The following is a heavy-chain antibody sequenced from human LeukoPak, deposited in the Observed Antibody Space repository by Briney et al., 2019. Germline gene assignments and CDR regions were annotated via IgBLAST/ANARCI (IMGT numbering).Heavy chain of an antibody. CDR1: GGSFSGYY. CDR3: AREPSSGFDYYYYMDV. V-gene: IGHV4-34*01. CDR2: IYYSGST. D-gene: IGHD3-10*01. J-gene: IGHJ6*03. Sequence: NTSETLSLTCAVYGGSFSGYYWSWIRQPPGKGLEWIGSIYYSGSTYYNPSLKSRVTISVDTSKNQFSLKLSSVTAADTAVYYCAREPSSGFDYYYYMDVWGKGTTVTISS.